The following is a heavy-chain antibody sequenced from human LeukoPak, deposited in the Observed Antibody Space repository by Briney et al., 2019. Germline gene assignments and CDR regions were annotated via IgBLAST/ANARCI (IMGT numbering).Heavy chain of an antibody. Sequence: GGSLRLSCAASGFTFSSYAMSWVRQAPGKGLEFVSAISGSGGSTYYADSVKGRFTISRDNSKNTLYLQMNSLRAEDTAVYYCAKDYSSGWYEGFDPWGQGTLVTVSS. V-gene: IGHV3-23*01. J-gene: IGHJ5*02. D-gene: IGHD6-19*01. CDR1: GFTFSSYA. CDR3: AKDYSSGWYEGFDP. CDR2: ISGSGGST.